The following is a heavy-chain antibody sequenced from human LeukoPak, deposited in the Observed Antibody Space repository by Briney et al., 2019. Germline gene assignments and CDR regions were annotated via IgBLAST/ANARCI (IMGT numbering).Heavy chain of an antibody. CDR2: IYYSGSP. J-gene: IGHJ2*01. CDR3: ARRQTSIPRNFDL. V-gene: IGHV4-59*08. CDR1: GDSIRSYH. Sequence: SETLSLTCTVSGDSIRSYHWNWIPQPPGKGLEWIGFIYYSGSPDYNPSLKSRVTISLDTSQNHFSLNLNSVTAADTAVYYCARRQTSIPRNFDLWGRGTLVTVSS. D-gene: IGHD1-14*01.